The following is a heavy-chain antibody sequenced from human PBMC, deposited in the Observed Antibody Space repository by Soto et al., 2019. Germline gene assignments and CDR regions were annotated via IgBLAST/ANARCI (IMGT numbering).Heavy chain of an antibody. Sequence: QPGGSLRLSCAASGYTFSSYWMSWVRQAPGKGLEWVANIKQDGSEKYYVDSVKGRFTISRDNAKNSLYLQMNSLRAEDTCVYYCSRGVVPAANSLANYYYYHYMDVWGKGTTVTVSS. CDR3: SRGVVPAANSLANYYYYHYMDV. D-gene: IGHD2-2*01. CDR1: GYTFSSYW. J-gene: IGHJ6*03. CDR2: IKQDGSEK. V-gene: IGHV3-7*01.